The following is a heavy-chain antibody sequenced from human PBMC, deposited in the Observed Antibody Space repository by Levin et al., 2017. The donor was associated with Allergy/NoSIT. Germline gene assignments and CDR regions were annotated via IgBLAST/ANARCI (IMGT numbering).Heavy chain of an antibody. J-gene: IGHJ4*02. CDR2: IRNKAHGGTT. CDR3: ARGGPPNYDYNWGSYRDGYFDY. V-gene: IGHV3-49*03. Sequence: GGSLRLSCTGSGFTFGDYAMSWIRQAPGKGLEWVGFIRNKAHGGTTEYAASVKGRLTISRDDSKSVAYLQMNSLKTEDTAVYFCARGGPPNYDYNWGSYRDGYFDYWGQGTLVTVSS. CDR1: GFTFGDYA. D-gene: IGHD3-16*02.